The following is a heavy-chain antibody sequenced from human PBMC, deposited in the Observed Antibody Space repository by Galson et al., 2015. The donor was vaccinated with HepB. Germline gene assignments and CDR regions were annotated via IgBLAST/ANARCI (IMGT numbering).Heavy chain of an antibody. CDR2: IGGSGITT. V-gene: IGHV3-23*01. CDR3: ARPKWATVIAFDI. J-gene: IGHJ3*02. D-gene: IGHD4-17*01. Sequence: SLRLSCAASGFIFSSSAMSWVRQAPGKGLEWVSGIGGSGITTYYADSVKGRFTISRDNSKNTLYRQMNSLRAEDTAVYYCARPKWATVIAFDIWGQGTMATVSS. CDR1: GFIFSSSA.